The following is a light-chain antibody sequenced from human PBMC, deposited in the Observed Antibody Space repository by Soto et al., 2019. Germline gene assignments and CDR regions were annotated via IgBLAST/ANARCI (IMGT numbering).Light chain of an antibody. V-gene: IGKV1-9*01. J-gene: IGKJ5*01. CDR3: QQLNTYPIT. Sequence: DIQLTQSPSFLSASVGDSVTITCRASQGISSYLAWYQQTPGKAPKLLIYASSTLQSGVPSRFSGSGSGTEVALTISGLQPEDFATYYCQQLNTYPITFGQGTRLDIK. CDR2: ASS. CDR1: QGISSY.